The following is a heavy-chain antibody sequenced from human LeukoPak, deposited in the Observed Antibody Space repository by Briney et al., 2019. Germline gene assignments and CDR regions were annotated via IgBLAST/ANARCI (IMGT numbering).Heavy chain of an antibody. D-gene: IGHD4-11*01. CDR1: GLTFSRYG. CDR3: AKDPPSPDPYSNYLFDY. Sequence: GGSLRLSCAASGLTFSRYGMHWVRQAPGKGLEWVAYIRYDGSYKHYADSVKGRFTISRDNSKNTLYLQMNSLRGEDTAVYYCAKDPPSPDPYSNYLFDYWGQGTLVTVSS. V-gene: IGHV3-30*02. J-gene: IGHJ4*02. CDR2: IRYDGSYK.